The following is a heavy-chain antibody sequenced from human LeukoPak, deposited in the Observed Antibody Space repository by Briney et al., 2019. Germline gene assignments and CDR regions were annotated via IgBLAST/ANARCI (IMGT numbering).Heavy chain of an antibody. V-gene: IGHV3-49*03. CDR1: GFTFGDYA. CDR3: TRDGLKSMVRGVPKDP. Sequence: GGSLRLSCTASGFTFGDYAMSWFRQAPGKGLEWVGFIRSKAYGGTTEYAASVKGRFTISRDDSKSIAYLQMNSLKTEDTAVYYCTRDGLKSMVRGVPKDPWGQGTLVTVSS. J-gene: IGHJ5*02. D-gene: IGHD3-10*01. CDR2: IRSKAYGGTT.